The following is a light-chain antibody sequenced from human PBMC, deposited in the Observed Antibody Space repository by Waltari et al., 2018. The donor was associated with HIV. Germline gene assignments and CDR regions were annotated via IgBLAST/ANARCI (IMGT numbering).Light chain of an antibody. J-gene: IGKJ5*01. V-gene: IGKV1-9*01. Sequence: DIQLTQSPSFLSASVGDRVTITCRASQGISSYLAWYQQKPGKAPKLLIYAASTLQSGVPSRFSGSGSGTDFTLTISSLQPEDFATYYCQQLHSYPRTFGQGTRLEIK. CDR3: QQLHSYPRT. CDR1: QGISSY. CDR2: AAS.